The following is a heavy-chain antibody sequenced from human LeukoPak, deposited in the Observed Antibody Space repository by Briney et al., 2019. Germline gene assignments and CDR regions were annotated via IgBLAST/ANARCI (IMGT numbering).Heavy chain of an antibody. Sequence: AVKVSCKPSGGTLISYAITWVRQAPGQGLECMGGVIPIFGTANYAQKFQGRVTITADESASTVYLELSSVRSDDTAVYYCARGIRGTRDHSYYYMDVWGKGTTVTVSS. CDR3: ARGIRGTRDHSYYYMDV. CDR1: GGTLISYA. V-gene: IGHV1-69*13. CDR2: VIPIFGTA. D-gene: IGHD3-10*01. J-gene: IGHJ6*03.